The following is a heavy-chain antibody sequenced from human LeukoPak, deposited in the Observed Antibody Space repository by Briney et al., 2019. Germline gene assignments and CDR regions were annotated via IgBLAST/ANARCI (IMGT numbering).Heavy chain of an antibody. J-gene: IGHJ4*02. V-gene: IGHV1-2*02. CDR1: GYTFTGYY. CDR2: INPNSGGT. CDR3: ARLMYSSSSLPGDVDY. Sequence: ASVKVSCKASGYTFTGYYMHWVRQAPGQGLEWMGWINPNSGGTNYAQKFQGRVTMTRDTSISTAYMELSRLRSDDTAVYYCARLMYSSSSLPGDVDYWGRGTLVTVSS. D-gene: IGHD6-6*01.